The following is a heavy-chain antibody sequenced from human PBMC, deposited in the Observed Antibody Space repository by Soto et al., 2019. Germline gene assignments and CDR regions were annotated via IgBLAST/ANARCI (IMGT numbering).Heavy chain of an antibody. J-gene: IGHJ6*03. V-gene: IGHV4-4*02. Sequence: QVQLQESGPGLVEPSGTLSLTCVVSSGSISSGNWWSWVRQPPGKGLEWIGDIYHSGSTNFNPSLKSRVTISVDKSKNQFSLKLNSVTAADMAVYYCARLLVDYYYMDVWGKGTTVTVSS. D-gene: IGHD3-16*02. CDR3: ARLLVDYYYMDV. CDR1: SGSISSGNW. CDR2: IYHSGST.